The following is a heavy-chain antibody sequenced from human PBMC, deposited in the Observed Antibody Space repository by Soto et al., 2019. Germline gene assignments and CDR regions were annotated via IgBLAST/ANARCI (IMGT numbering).Heavy chain of an antibody. V-gene: IGHV1-2*02. Sequence: QVPLVQSGAEVKKTGASVKVSCKASGYTFTGHYIHWVRQAPEQGPEWMGEIGPESGATRYAQRFQGRVTMTRDMSITTVYMELNNLSPDDTAVYYCGRGRSGQIVVFYWGQGTPVTVSS. CDR3: GRGRSGQIVVFY. CDR1: GYTFTGHY. D-gene: IGHD1-26*01. CDR2: IGPESGAT. J-gene: IGHJ4*02.